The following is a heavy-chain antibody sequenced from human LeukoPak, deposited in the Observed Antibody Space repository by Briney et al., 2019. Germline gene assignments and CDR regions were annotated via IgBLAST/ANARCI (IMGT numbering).Heavy chain of an antibody. D-gene: IGHD6-13*01. Sequence: ASVKVSCKASGYTFTSYYMHWVRQAPGQGLEWMGIINPSGGSTSYAQKFQGRVTMTRDTSTSTVYMQLSSLRSEDTAVYYCARDLAIAAAPYGMDVWGQGTTVTVSS. J-gene: IGHJ6*02. CDR2: INPSGGST. CDR3: ARDLAIAAAPYGMDV. V-gene: IGHV1-46*01. CDR1: GYTFTSYY.